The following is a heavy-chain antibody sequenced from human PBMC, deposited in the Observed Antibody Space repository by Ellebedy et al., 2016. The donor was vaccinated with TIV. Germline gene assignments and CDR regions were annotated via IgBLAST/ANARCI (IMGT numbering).Heavy chain of an antibody. Sequence: GGSLRLXXAASGFTFSNYCMLWVRQAPGRGLEWVANIKQDESEKYYVDSVKGQFTISRDNAKNSLYLQMNSLRVEDTAVYYCGRAMDVWGKGTTVTVSS. J-gene: IGHJ6*04. V-gene: IGHV3-7*01. CDR1: GFTFSNYC. CDR3: GRAMDV. CDR2: IKQDESEK.